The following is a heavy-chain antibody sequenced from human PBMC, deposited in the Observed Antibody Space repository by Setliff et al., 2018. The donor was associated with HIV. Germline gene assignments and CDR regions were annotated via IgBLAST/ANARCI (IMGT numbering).Heavy chain of an antibody. CDR3: ARVDCSGGSCYSPAY. CDR1: GGSMSSYF. D-gene: IGHD2-15*01. V-gene: IGHV4-59*01. Sequence: PSETLSLTCTVSGGSMSSYFWSWIRQSPGKGLEWIGYIYNSGGTNYNPSLKSRVTISLDTSKNQFSLNLTPVTAADTAVYYCARVDCSGGSCYSPAYWGQGTLVTVSS. CDR2: IYNSGGT. J-gene: IGHJ4*02.